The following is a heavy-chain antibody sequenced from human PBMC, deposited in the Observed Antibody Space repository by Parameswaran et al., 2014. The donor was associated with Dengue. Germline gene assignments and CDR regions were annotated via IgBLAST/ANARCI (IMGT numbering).Heavy chain of an antibody. V-gene: IGHV4-31*02. J-gene: IGHJ5*02. CDR3: ARGGSDIVPGNWFDP. Sequence: WIRQPPGKGLEWIGYIYYSGSTYYNPSLKSRVTISVDTSKNQFSLKLSSVTAADTAVYYCARGGSDIVPGNWFDPWGQGTLVTVSS. D-gene: IGHD2-8*01. CDR2: IYYSGST.